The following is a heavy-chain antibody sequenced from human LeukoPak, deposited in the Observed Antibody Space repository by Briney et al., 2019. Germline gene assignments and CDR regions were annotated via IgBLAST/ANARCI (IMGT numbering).Heavy chain of an antibody. CDR1: GGSFSGYY. J-gene: IGHJ5*02. CDR2: INHSGST. D-gene: IGHD5-18*01. Sequence: SETLSLTCAVYGGSFSGYYWSWIRQPPGKGLEWIGEINHSGSTNYNPSLKSRVTISVDTSKNQFSLKLSSVTAADTAVYYCALGYTTNWFDPWGQGTLVTVSS. CDR3: ALGYTTNWFDP. V-gene: IGHV4-34*01.